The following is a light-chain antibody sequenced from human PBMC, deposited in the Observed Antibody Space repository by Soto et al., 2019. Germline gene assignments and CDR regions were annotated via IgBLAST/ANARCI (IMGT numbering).Light chain of an antibody. J-gene: IGLJ1*01. CDR2: EVS. CDR1: SSDVGGYNY. Sequence: QSALTQPASVSGSPGQSITISCTGTSSDVGGYNYVSWYPQHPGKAPKLRIYEVSNRPSGVSNRFSGSKSGNTSSLTISGLQAEDESAYYCSSYTSSSTLVFGTGTKVTVL. V-gene: IGLV2-14*01. CDR3: SSYTSSSTLV.